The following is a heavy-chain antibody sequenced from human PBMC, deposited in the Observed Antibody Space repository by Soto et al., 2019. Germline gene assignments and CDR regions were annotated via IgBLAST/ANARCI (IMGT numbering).Heavy chain of an antibody. J-gene: IGHJ6*03. V-gene: IGHV1-46*01. CDR2: INPSGGST. Sequence: QVQLVQSGAEVKKPGASVKVSCKASGYTFTSYYMHWVRQAPGQGLEWMGIINPSGGSTSYAQKVQGRVTMTRDTSTSTVYMELSSLRSEDTAVYYCAISTVTSPGYYYYMDVWGKGTTVTVSS. D-gene: IGHD4-4*01. CDR1: GYTFTSYY. CDR3: AISTVTSPGYYYYMDV.